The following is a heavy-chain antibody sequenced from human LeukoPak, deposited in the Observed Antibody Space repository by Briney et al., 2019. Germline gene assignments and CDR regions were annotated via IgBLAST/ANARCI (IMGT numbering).Heavy chain of an antibody. CDR2: ISGSSGTI. D-gene: IGHD3-16*01. CDR1: GFTFSSYS. CDR3: ARRSEFGVLYYMDI. Sequence: GGSLRPSCVASGFTFSSYSMNWVRQAPGKGLEWVSYISGSSGTIYYADSMKGRFTISRDNAKNSLYLQINSLRAEDTAVYYCARRSEFGVLYYMDIWGKGTTVTVSS. J-gene: IGHJ6*03. V-gene: IGHV3-48*01.